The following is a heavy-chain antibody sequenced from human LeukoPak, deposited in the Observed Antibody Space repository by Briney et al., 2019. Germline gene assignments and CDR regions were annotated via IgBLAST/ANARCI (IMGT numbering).Heavy chain of an antibody. CDR2: ISGSGGST. J-gene: IGHJ4*02. CDR3: AKPYDSSGYRTLFDY. CDR1: GFTFSSYA. V-gene: IGHV3-23*01. Sequence: GGSLRLSCAASGFTFSSYAMSWVRQAPGKGLEWVSAISGSGGSTYYADSVKGRFTISRDNSKNTLYLQMNSLRAEDTALYYCAKPYDSSGYRTLFDYWGQGTLVTVSS. D-gene: IGHD3-22*01.